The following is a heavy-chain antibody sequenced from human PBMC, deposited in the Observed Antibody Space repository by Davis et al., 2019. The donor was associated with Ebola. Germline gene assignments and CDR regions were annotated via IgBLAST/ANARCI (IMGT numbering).Heavy chain of an antibody. Sequence: GGSLRLSCAASGFTFSDYYMSWVRQAPGKGLEWVSLTFSGGGTNYADSVKGRFTISRDNLNNVLYLQMNSLTVEDTAVYYCGRGGYDDGSLEHWGQGTLVTVSS. V-gene: IGHV3-53*01. J-gene: IGHJ4*02. CDR1: GFTFSDYY. D-gene: IGHD5-18*01. CDR3: GRGGYDDGSLEH. CDR2: TFSGGGT.